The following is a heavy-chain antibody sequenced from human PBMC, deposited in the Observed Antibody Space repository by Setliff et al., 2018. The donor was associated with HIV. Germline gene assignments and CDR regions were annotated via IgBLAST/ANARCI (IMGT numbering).Heavy chain of an antibody. CDR2: IYPGDFET. V-gene: IGHV5-51*07. CDR1: GYTFMNYW. J-gene: IGHJ5*02. Sequence: GESLKISCKASGYTFMNYWIGWVHQVPGKGLEWVGIIYPGDFETRYGPSFRGQVTISVQKSLNTAYLQWTVLKASDTAMYYCARRHRIGSTNGPFDTWGQGTLVTVSS. D-gene: IGHD2-2*01. CDR3: ARRHRIGSTNGPFDT.